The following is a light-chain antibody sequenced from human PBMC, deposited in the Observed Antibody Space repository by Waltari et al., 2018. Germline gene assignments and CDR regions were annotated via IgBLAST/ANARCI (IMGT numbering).Light chain of an antibody. V-gene: IGLV8-61*01. CDR3: LVYMGSGMWV. J-gene: IGLJ3*02. Sequence: TVVTQEPSLSLPSGANVTLSCSLRAASASSTSYVSWYQQSPGQTPRTLVYKTNIRSSGVPDRFSGSSLGNKAALISTGAQADDEGDYYCLVYMGSGMWVFGGGTKLTVL. CDR2: KTN. CDR1: AASASSTSY.